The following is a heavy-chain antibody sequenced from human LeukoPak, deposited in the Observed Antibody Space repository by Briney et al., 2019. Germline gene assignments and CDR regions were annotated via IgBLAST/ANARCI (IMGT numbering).Heavy chain of an antibody. Sequence: PGRSLRLSCAASGFTFSSYAMHWVRQAPGKGLEWVAVISYDGSNTYYADSVKGRFTISRDNSENTLYLQMNSLRVEDTALYYCARGGDAAGHYYGMDVWGQGTTVTASS. J-gene: IGHJ6*02. CDR1: GFTFSSYA. V-gene: IGHV3-30-3*01. CDR2: ISYDGSNT. CDR3: ARGGDAAGHYYGMDV. D-gene: IGHD3-10*01.